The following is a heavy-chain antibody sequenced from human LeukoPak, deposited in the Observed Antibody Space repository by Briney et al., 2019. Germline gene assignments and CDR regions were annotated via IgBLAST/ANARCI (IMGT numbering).Heavy chain of an antibody. J-gene: IGHJ6*03. CDR2: IKQDGSEK. CDR3: ARGYCSGGSCYSYYYYYYMDV. D-gene: IGHD2-15*01. CDR1: GFTFSSYS. Sequence: PGGSLRLSCAASGFTFSSYSMNWVRQAPGKGLEWVANIKQDGSEKYYVDSVKGRFTISRDNAKNSLYLQMNSLRAEDTAVYYCARGYCSGGSCYSYYYYYYMDVWGKGTTVTVSS. V-gene: IGHV3-7*01.